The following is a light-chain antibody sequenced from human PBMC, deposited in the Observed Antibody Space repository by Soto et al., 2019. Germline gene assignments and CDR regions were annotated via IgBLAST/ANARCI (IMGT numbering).Light chain of an antibody. Sequence: ISVTQSPSSLSGSVGDRVIITCRASESITGYLNWYQQRPGNPPKLLIYDVSILESGVPPRFRGTGSGTESTLAIDSLQPEDGVHYYRQKSQNTPSSFGQ. CDR3: QKSQNTPSS. CDR2: DVS. J-gene: IGKJ2*01. V-gene: IGKV1-39*01. CDR1: ESITGY.